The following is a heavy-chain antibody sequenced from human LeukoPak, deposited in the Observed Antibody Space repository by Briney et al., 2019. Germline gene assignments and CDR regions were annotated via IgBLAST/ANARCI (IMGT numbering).Heavy chain of an antibody. D-gene: IGHD3-3*01. Sequence: PSETLSLTCAVYGGSFSGYYWSWIRQPPGKGLEWIGEINHSGSTSYNPSLKSRVTISVDTSKNQFSLKLSSVTAADTAVYYCARRDYDFWSGYLFDYWGQGTLVTVSP. CDR3: ARRDYDFWSGYLFDY. V-gene: IGHV4-34*01. CDR2: INHSGST. J-gene: IGHJ4*02. CDR1: GGSFSGYY.